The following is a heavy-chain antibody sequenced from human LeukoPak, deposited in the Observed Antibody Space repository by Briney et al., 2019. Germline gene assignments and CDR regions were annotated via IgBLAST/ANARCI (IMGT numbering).Heavy chain of an antibody. D-gene: IGHD1-26*01. Sequence: GGSLRLSCAASGFTFSNYWMSWVRQAPGKGLEWVSVIYSGGSTYYADSVKGRFTISRDNSKNTLYLQMNSLRAEDTAVYYCARAGEWELYYFDYWGQGTLVTVSS. CDR1: GFTFSNYW. CDR2: IYSGGST. J-gene: IGHJ4*02. CDR3: ARAGEWELYYFDY. V-gene: IGHV3-66*02.